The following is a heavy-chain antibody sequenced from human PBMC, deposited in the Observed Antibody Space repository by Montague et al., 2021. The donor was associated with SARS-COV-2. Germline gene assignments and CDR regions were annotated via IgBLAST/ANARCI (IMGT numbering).Heavy chain of an antibody. CDR2: IYYSGST. CDR1: GGSISSSSYY. V-gene: IGHV4-39*07. D-gene: IGHD6-13*01. J-gene: IGHJ6*02. CDR3: ERVGRQQLVRLSGMDV. Sequence: SETLSLTCTVSGGSISSSSYYWGWIRQPPGKGLEWIGSIYYSGSTYYNPPLKSRVTISEETSKNQFSLKLSSVTAAATAVYYWERVGRQQLVRLSGMDVWGQGTTVTVSS.